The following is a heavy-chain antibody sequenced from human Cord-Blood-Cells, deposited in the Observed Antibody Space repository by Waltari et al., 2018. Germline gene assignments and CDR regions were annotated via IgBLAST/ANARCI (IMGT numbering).Heavy chain of an antibody. V-gene: IGHV4-39*01. D-gene: IGHD3-10*01. CDR1: GGSISSSCHS. CDR2: IYYSGST. J-gene: IGHJ4*02. CDR3: ASAVRGGYDY. Sequence: QLQLQESGPGLVKPSETLSLTCTVYGGSISSSCHSCAWIRQHPGKGLEWIGSIYYSGSTYYNPSLKSRVTISVDTSKNQFSLKLSSVTAADTAVYYCASAVRGGYDYWGQGTLVTVSS.